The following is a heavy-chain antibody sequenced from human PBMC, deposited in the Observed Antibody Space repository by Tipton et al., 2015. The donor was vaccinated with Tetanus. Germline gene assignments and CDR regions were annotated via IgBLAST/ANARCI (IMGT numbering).Heavy chain of an antibody. D-gene: IGHD3-22*01. V-gene: IGHV4-34*01. CDR1: GGSFSGYY. Sequence: TLSLTCAVYGGSFSGYYWSWIRQPPGKGLEWIGEINHSGSTNYNPSLKSRVTISVDTSKNQFSLKLSSATAADTAVYYCARRRVRYYGMDVWGQGTTVTVSS. CDR3: ARRRVRYYGMDV. J-gene: IGHJ6*02. CDR2: INHSGST.